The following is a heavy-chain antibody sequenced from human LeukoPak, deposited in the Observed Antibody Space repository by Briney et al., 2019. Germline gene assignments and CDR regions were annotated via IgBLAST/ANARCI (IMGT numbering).Heavy chain of an antibody. CDR2: IYTSGST. Sequence: PSETLSLTCTVSGDSITSGSYYWSWIRQPAGKGLEWIGRIYTSGSTNYNPSLKSRVTISIDTSKNQFSLKLSSVTAADTALYYCARQVAAAGRIHDYWGQGTLVTVSS. CDR1: GDSITSGSYY. V-gene: IGHV4-61*02. D-gene: IGHD6-13*01. CDR3: ARQVAAAGRIHDY. J-gene: IGHJ4*02.